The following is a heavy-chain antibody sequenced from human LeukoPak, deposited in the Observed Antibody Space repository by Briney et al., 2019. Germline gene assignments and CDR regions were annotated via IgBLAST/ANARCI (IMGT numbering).Heavy chain of an antibody. CDR1: GASINSHY. D-gene: IGHD2-15*01. J-gene: IGHJ4*02. CDR3: ARALNPLPGTYYFDY. CDR2: TYISGST. Sequence: SETLSLTCTVSGASINSHYWSWIRQPAGKGLEWIRRTYISGSTNYNSSLQSRVTMSVDTSKNQFSLKLSSVTAADTAVYYCARALNPLPGTYYFDYWGQGTLVTVSS. V-gene: IGHV4-4*07.